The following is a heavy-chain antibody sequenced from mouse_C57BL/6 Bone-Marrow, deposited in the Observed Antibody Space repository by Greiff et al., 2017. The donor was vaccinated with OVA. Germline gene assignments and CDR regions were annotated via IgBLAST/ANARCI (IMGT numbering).Heavy chain of an antibody. CDR2: IDPENGDT. V-gene: IGHV14-4*01. J-gene: IGHJ3*01. Sequence: EVQRVESGAELVRPGASVKLSCTASGFNIKDDYMHWVKQRPEQGLEWIGWIDPENGDTEYASKFQGKATITADTSSNTAYLQLSSLTSEDTAVYYCAKLAWFAYWGQGTLVTVSA. CDR1: GFNIKDDY. CDR3: AKLAWFAY.